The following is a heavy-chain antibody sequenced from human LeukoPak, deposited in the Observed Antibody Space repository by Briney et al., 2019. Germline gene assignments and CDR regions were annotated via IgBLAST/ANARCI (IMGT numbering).Heavy chain of an antibody. D-gene: IGHD3-10*01. CDR2: INPNSDST. J-gene: IGHJ6*02. CDR3: ARDRDDIDV. CDR1: GYTFTGYY. V-gene: IGHV1-2*02. Sequence: ASVKVSCKASGYTFTGYYMHWVRQAPGQGLEWMGWINPNSDSTNYAQKFQGRVTMTRDTSTSTTYMEVSRLRSDDTAVYYCARDRDDIDVWGQGTTVTVSS.